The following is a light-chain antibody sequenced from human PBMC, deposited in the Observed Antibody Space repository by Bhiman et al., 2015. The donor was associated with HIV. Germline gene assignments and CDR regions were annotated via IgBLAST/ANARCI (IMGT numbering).Light chain of an antibody. V-gene: IGLV3-21*04. CDR1: NVGTNS. Sequence: SPVLTQPLSVSVAPGRTATITCVGNNVGTNSVHWYRQKPGQAPQLVIVYPNDRPSGIPDRFSGSYSGNAATLTISGAEAGDEADYYCQLWDTSSDPLVVFGGGTKLTV. J-gene: IGLJ2*01. CDR3: QLWDTSSDPLVV. CDR2: YPN.